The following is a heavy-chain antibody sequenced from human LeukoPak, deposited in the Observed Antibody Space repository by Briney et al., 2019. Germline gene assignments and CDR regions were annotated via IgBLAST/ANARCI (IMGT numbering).Heavy chain of an antibody. CDR2: IRYDGSNK. V-gene: IGHV3-30*02. J-gene: IGHJ6*03. CDR1: GFTFISYW. D-gene: IGHD3-16*01. CDR3: AKDERFRGVIDYYYYMDV. Sequence: PGGSLRLSCAASGFTFISYWMTWVRQAPGKGLEWVAFIRYDGSNKYYADSVKGRFTISRDNSKNTLYLQMNSLRAEDTAVYYCAKDERFRGVIDYYYYMDVWGKGTTVTISS.